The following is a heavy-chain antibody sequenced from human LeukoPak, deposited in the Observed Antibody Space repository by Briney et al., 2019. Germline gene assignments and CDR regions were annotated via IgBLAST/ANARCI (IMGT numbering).Heavy chain of an antibody. CDR3: ARDEGSAYPFDY. V-gene: IGHV4-39*07. CDR2: IYYSGST. D-gene: IGHD3-22*01. J-gene: IGHJ4*02. Sequence: SETLSLTCTASGGSISSSSYYWGWIRQPPGKGLEWIGSIYYSGSTYYNPSLKSRVTISVDTSKNQFSLNLNSVTAADTAVYFCARDEGSAYPFDYWGQGTLVTVSS. CDR1: GGSISSSSYY.